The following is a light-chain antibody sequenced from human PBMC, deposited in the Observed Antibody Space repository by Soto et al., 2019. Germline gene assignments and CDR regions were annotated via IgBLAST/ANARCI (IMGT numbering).Light chain of an antibody. CDR1: NSNIGSNT. CDR3: AAWDDSLNTWV. CDR2: DNY. V-gene: IGLV1-44*01. J-gene: IGLJ3*02. Sequence: QSVLTQPPSASEIPGQRVTISCSGSNSNIGSNTVDWYQQLPGTAPKLLIYDNYQRPSGVPDRFSGSKSGTSASLAISGLQSEDEADYYCAAWDDSLNTWVFGGGTKLTVL.